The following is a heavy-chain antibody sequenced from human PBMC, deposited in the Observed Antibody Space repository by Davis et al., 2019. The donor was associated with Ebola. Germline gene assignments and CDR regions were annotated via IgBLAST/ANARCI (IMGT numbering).Heavy chain of an antibody. V-gene: IGHV3-23*01. Sequence: GESLKISCAASGFTFSSYAMSWVRQAPGKALEWVSAISGSGGSTYYADSVKGRFTISRDNSKNTLYLQMNSLRAEDTAVYYCAKGDQVGWLVPFDYWGQGTLVTVSS. D-gene: IGHD6-19*01. CDR3: AKGDQVGWLVPFDY. CDR2: ISGSGGST. J-gene: IGHJ4*02. CDR1: GFTFSSYA.